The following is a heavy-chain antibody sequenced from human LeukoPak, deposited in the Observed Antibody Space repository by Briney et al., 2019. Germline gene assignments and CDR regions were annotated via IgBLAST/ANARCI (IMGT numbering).Heavy chain of an antibody. Sequence: ASVKVSCKASGYTFTGYYMHWVRQAPGQGLEWMGRINPNSGGTNYAQKFQGRVTMTRDTSISTAYMELSRLRSDDTAVYYCARERYYYGSGSYSACWFDPWGQGTLVAVSS. J-gene: IGHJ5*02. CDR1: GYTFTGYY. D-gene: IGHD3-10*01. V-gene: IGHV1-2*06. CDR2: INPNSGGT. CDR3: ARERYYYGSGSYSACWFDP.